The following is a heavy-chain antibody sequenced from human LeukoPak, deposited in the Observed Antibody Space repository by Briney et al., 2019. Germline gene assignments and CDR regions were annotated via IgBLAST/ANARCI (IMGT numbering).Heavy chain of an antibody. J-gene: IGHJ4*02. CDR1: GFPISTYT. V-gene: IGHV3-23*01. Sequence: GGSLRLSYVVSGFPISTYTTTWVRQTPEKGLEWVSSITFSGGTTYYADSVRGRFTISRDDSENTLYLQMTSLRVEDTAVYYCARAQGTTNGLLDNWGQGVLVTVSS. D-gene: IGHD5-24*01. CDR2: ITFSGGTT. CDR3: ARAQGTTNGLLDN.